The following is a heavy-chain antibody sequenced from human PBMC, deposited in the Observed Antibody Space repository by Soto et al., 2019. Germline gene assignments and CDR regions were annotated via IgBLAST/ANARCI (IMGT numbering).Heavy chain of an antibody. J-gene: IGHJ5*02. Sequence: SGPTLVNPTQTLTLTCTFSGFSLSTSGVGVGWIRQPPGKALEWLALIYWNDDKRYSPSLKSRLTITKDTSKNQLVLTMTNMDPVDTATYYCAHRREGLDSYGSARFDPWGQGTLVTVSS. CDR1: GFSLSTSGVG. CDR2: IYWNDDK. D-gene: IGHD3-10*01. V-gene: IGHV2-5*01. CDR3: AHRREGLDSYGSARFDP.